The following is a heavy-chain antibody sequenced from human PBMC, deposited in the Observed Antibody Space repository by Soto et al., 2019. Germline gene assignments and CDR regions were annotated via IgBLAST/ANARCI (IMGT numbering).Heavy chain of an antibody. D-gene: IGHD4-17*01. J-gene: IGHJ4*02. Sequence: QVQLVQSGAEVKKPGASVKVSCKASGYTFTSYDINWVRQAAGQGLEWMGWMNPNSGNTGSAQKFQGGVTITRNTSISTAYMELSTLRSEDTAVYYCASTLYVDNVDYWGQGTLVTVAS. CDR2: MNPNSGNT. CDR3: ASTLYVDNVDY. V-gene: IGHV1-8*01. CDR1: GYTFTSYD.